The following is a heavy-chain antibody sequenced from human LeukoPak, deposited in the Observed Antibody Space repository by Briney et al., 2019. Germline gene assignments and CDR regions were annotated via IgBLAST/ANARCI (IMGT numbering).Heavy chain of an antibody. J-gene: IGHJ4*02. CDR3: ARGSGKGIQLWLTPHYYFDY. CDR2: MNPNSGNT. V-gene: IGHV1-8*01. Sequence: GASVKVSCKASGYTFTSYDIHWVRQATGQGLEWMGWMNPNSGNTGYAQKFQGRVTMTRKTSISTAYMELSSLRSEDTAVYYCARGSGKGIQLWLTPHYYFDYWGQGTLVTVSS. CDR1: GYTFTSYD. D-gene: IGHD5-18*01.